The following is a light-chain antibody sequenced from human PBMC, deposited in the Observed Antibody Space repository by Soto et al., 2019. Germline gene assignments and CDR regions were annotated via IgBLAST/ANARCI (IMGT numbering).Light chain of an antibody. CDR1: SSDVGGYKY. J-gene: IGLJ1*01. Sequence: QSVLTQPPSASGSPGQAVTISFTGTSSDVGGYKYVSWYQQHPGKAPKLMIFEVHKRPSGVPDRFSGSKSGNTASLTVSGLQAEDEADYYCSSYAGINNLCVCGPGTKLTVL. CDR2: EVH. V-gene: IGLV2-8*01. CDR3: SSYAGINNLCV.